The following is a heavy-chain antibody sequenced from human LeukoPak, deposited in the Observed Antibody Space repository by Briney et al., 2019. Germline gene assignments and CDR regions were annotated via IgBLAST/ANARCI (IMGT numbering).Heavy chain of an antibody. CDR3: ARDGGLQSHFDY. J-gene: IGHJ4*02. CDR2: IYHNGNS. Sequence: SETLSLTCSVFGDSFNEYYWNWVRQPPGKGLQWIGYIYHNGNSNYNPSLKGRLTISVDTAKNQFSLKLTSVTAADTAVYYCARDGGLQSHFDYWGQGALVTVSS. CDR1: GDSFNEYY. D-gene: IGHD5-24*01. V-gene: IGHV4-59*01.